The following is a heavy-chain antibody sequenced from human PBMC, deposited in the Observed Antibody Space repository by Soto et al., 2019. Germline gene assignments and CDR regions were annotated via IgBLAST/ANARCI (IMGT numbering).Heavy chain of an antibody. J-gene: IGHJ6*02. CDR3: ARGRYYGSGSRTDYYYYYGMDV. D-gene: IGHD3-10*01. V-gene: IGHV1-69*12. Sequence: QVQLVQSGAEVKKPGSSVKVSCKASGGTFSSYAISWVRQAPGQGLEWMGGIIPIFGTANYAQKFQGRVKITADESTSTAYMELSSLRSEDTAVYYCARGRYYGSGSRTDYYYYYGMDVWVQGTTVTVSS. CDR2: IIPIFGTA. CDR1: GGTFSSYA.